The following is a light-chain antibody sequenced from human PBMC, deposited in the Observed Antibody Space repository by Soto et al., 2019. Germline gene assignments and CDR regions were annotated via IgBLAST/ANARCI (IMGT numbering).Light chain of an antibody. CDR3: QQYGSSPWT. Sequence: IGLTQSPGTLSLSPGERATLSCRASESVSSSYLAWYQQNPGQAPRLLIYGASSRATGIPDRFGGSGSGTDFTLTISRLEPEDFAVYYCQQYGSSPWTFGQGTKVDIK. CDR2: GAS. CDR1: ESVSSSY. V-gene: IGKV3-20*01. J-gene: IGKJ1*01.